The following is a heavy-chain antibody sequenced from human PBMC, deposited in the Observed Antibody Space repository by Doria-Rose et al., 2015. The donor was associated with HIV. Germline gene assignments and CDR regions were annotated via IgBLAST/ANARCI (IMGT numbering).Heavy chain of an antibody. CDR1: GFSFESYA. V-gene: IGHV3-9*01. Sequence: VQLQESGGGLVQPGRSLRLSCVGSGFSFESYAMHWVRLAPGKGLEWVAGISWDSGATGNADSVDGRFTISRDNDKKSLYLEMRSLIPEDTAFYYCAKAPIIGLKYYFYMDVWGKGTSVTVSS. CDR3: AKAPIIGLKYYFYMDV. CDR2: ISWDSGAT. D-gene: IGHD3-3*01. J-gene: IGHJ6*03.